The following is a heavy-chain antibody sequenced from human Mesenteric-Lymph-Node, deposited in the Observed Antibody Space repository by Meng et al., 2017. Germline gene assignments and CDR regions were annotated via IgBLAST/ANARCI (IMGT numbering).Heavy chain of an antibody. V-gene: IGHV4-38-2*01. D-gene: IGHD3-3*01. J-gene: IGHJ3*02. CDR2: IYHSGST. CDR3: AGRFLEWVLYGPDAFDI. Sequence: GSLRLSCAVSGYSISSGYYWGWIRQPPGKGLEWIGSIYHSGSTYYNPSLKSRVTISVDTSKNQFSLKLSSVTAADTAVYYCAGRFLEWVLYGPDAFDIWGQGTMVTVSS. CDR1: GYSISSGYY.